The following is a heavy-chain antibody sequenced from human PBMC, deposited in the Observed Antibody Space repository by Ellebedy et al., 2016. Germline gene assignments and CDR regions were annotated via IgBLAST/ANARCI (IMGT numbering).Heavy chain of an antibody. CDR3: ARDKDILTGYLCY. J-gene: IGHJ4*02. CDR2: INPNGGTT. CDR1: GYTFTSYY. D-gene: IGHD3-9*01. V-gene: IGHV1-46*01. Sequence: ASVKVSCKASGYTFTSYYMHWVRQAPGQGLEWMGIINPNGGTTSYTQKFQGRVTMTRDTSTSTVYMELSRLRSEDTAVYYCARDKDILTGYLCYWGQGTLVTVSS.